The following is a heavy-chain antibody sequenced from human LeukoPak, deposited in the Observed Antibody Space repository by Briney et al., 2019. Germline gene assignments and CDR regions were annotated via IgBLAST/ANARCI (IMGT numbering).Heavy chain of an antibody. V-gene: IGHV4-34*01. Sequence: SETLSLTCAVYGGSFSGYYWSWIRQPPGKGLEWIGEINHSGSTNYNPSLKSRVTISVDTSKNQFSLKLSSVTAADTAVYYCARESRGITFGGVIVRHPVIDYWGQGTLVTVSS. D-gene: IGHD3-16*02. CDR1: GGSFSGYY. CDR2: INHSGST. J-gene: IGHJ4*02. CDR3: ARESRGITFGGVIVRHPVIDY.